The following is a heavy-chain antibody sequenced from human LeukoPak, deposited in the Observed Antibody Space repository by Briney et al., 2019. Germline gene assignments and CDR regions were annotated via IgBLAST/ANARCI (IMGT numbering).Heavy chain of an antibody. J-gene: IGHJ4*02. CDR3: AREQAVAGTLAQDY. D-gene: IGHD6-19*01. Sequence: ASVKVSCKASGYTFTNYYIHWVRQAPGQGLEWMGLINPGGGNTNYAQNFQGRVTMTRDTSASTVYMELSSLRSEDTAVYYCAREQAVAGTLAQDYWGQGTLVTVSS. CDR1: GYTFTNYY. V-gene: IGHV1-46*01. CDR2: INPGGGNT.